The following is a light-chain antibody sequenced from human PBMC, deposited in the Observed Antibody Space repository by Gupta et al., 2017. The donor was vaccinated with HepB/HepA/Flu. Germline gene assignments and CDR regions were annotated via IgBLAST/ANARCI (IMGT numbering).Light chain of an antibody. CDR3: HQYNSWPGT. J-gene: IGKJ1*01. CDR1: QSVSSD. CDR2: GAS. V-gene: IGKV3-15*01. Sequence: EIVMTQSPATLSVSPGERATLSCRASQSVSSDLAWYQQKPGQAPRLLIYGASTRATGFPARFSGSGSGTDFTLTISSLQSEDFAVYYCHQYNSWPGTFGQGTKVEIK.